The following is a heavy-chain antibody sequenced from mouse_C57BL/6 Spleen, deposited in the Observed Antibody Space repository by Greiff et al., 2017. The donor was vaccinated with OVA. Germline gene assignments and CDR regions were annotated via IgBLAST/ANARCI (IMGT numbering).Heavy chain of an antibody. CDR1: GFTFSDYG. Sequence: EVKVVESGGGLVKPGGSLKLSCAASGFTFSDYGMHWVRQAPEKGLEWVAYISSGSSTIYYADTVKGRFTISRDNATNTLFLQMTSLRSEDTAMYYGARRDRNLYYFDYWGQGTTLTVSS. D-gene: IGHD2-1*01. J-gene: IGHJ2*01. CDR3: ARRDRNLYYFDY. CDR2: ISSGSSTI. V-gene: IGHV5-17*01.